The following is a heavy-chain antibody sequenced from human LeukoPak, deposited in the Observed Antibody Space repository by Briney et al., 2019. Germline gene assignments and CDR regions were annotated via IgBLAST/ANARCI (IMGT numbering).Heavy chain of an antibody. CDR2: IYTSGST. CDR1: GGSIAGGSDY. Sequence: SQTLSLTCTVSGGSIAGGSDYWSCIRQPAGKGLEWIGRIYTSGSTIYNPSLKSRVTISVDTSKNQFSLKLSSMTAADTAVYFCAREYGSSWTYWYFDLWGRGTLVTVSS. CDR3: AREYGSSWTYWYFDL. V-gene: IGHV4-61*02. D-gene: IGHD6-13*01. J-gene: IGHJ2*01.